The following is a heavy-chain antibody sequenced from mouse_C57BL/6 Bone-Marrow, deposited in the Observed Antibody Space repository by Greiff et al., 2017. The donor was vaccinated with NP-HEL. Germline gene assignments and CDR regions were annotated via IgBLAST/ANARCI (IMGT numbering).Heavy chain of an antibody. D-gene: IGHD1-1*01. CDR2: INPNNGGT. CDR3: ARSSTVPYAMDY. J-gene: IGHJ4*01. CDR1: GYTFTDYN. V-gene: IGHV1-18*01. Sequence: EVQLQESGPELVKPGASVKIPCKASGYTFTDYNMDWVKQSHGKSLEWIGDINPNNGGTIYNQKFKGKATLTVDKSSSTAYMELRSLTSEDTAVYYCARSSTVPYAMDYWGQGTSVTVSS.